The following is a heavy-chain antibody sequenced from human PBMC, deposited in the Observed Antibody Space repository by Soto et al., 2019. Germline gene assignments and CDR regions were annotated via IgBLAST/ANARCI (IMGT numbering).Heavy chain of an antibody. CDR1: GFTFSSYG. Sequence: GGSLRLSCAASGFTFSSYGMHWVRQAPGKGLEWVAVISYDGSNKYYADSVKGRFTISRDNSKNTLYLQLNSLRTEDTAVYYCAKESSSWAVYYYGMDVWGQGTTVTVSS. V-gene: IGHV3-30*18. CDR2: ISYDGSNK. D-gene: IGHD6-13*01. CDR3: AKESSSWAVYYYGMDV. J-gene: IGHJ6*02.